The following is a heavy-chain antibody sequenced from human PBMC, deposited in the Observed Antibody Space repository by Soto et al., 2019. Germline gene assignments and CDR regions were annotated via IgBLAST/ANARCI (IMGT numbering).Heavy chain of an antibody. CDR3: ARGRHWFGP. CDR1: GGSIISADSY. Sequence: KPSETLSLTCAVSGGSIISADSYWDWFRQSPGKGLEWIGQISDRGDINYNPPLESRVAISTDTSKNQVSLTLTAVNAADTAVYFCARGRHWFGPWGQGTLVTVS. CDR2: ISDRGDI. J-gene: IGHJ5*02. V-gene: IGHV4-61*08.